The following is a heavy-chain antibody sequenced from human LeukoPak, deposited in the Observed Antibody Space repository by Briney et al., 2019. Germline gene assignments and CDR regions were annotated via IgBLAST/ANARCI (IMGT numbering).Heavy chain of an antibody. Sequence: SETLSLTCTVSGGSISSGGYYWSWIRQHPGKGLEWIGYIYYSGSTYYNPSLKSRVTISVDTSKNQFSLKLSSVTAADTAVYYCARDQPHGEYYYYGMDVWGQGTTVTVSS. CDR1: GGSISSGGYY. V-gene: IGHV4-31*03. CDR3: ARDQPHGEYYYYGMDV. D-gene: IGHD3-10*01. J-gene: IGHJ6*02. CDR2: IYYSGST.